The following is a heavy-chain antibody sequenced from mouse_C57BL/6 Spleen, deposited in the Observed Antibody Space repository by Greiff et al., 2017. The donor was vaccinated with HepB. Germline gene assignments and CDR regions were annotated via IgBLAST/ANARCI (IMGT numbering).Heavy chain of an antibody. V-gene: IGHV1-82*01. CDR3: ARCQGPGQDYCGSSSFAY. J-gene: IGHJ3*01. CDR1: GYAFSSSW. D-gene: IGHD1-1*01. CDR2: IHPGDGET. Sequence: LEESGPELVKPGASVKISCKASGYAFSSSWMNWVKQRPGKGLEWIGRIHPGDGETNSNGKFKGKATLTADKSSSPAYMQLSSLTSEDSAVSFCARCQGPGQDYCGSSSFAYWGQGTLVTVSA.